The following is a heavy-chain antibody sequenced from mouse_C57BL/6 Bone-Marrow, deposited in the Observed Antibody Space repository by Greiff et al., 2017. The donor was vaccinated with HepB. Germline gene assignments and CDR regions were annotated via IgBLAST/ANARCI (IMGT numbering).Heavy chain of an antibody. V-gene: IGHV3-6*01. Sequence: VQLKESGPGLVKPSQSLSLTCSVTGYSITSGYYWNWIRQFPGNKLELMGYISYDGSNNYNPSLKNRIAITRDTSKNQFFLKLNSVTTEDTATYYCARDGGYDYWGQGTTLTVSS. CDR1: GYSITSGYY. CDR3: ARDGGYDY. D-gene: IGHD1-1*02. CDR2: ISYDGSN. J-gene: IGHJ2*01.